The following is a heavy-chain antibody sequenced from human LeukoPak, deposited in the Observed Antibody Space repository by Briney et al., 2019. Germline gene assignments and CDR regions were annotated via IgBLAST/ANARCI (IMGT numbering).Heavy chain of an antibody. CDR3: AKGDGSGSYYRNWFDP. Sequence: GGSLRVSCAASGFTFSSYGMHWVRQAPGKGLEWVAVISYDGSNKYYADSVKGRFTISRDNSKNTLYLQMNSLRAEDTAVYYCAKGDGSGSYYRNWFDPWGQGTLVTVSS. CDR1: GFTFSSYG. J-gene: IGHJ5*02. CDR2: ISYDGSNK. D-gene: IGHD3-10*01. V-gene: IGHV3-30*18.